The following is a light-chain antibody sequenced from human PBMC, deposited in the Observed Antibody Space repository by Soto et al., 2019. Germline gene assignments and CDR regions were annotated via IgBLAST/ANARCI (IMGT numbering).Light chain of an antibody. V-gene: IGKV1-5*01. J-gene: IGKJ4*01. CDR1: LSISSW. CDR3: QQYNSYSPLT. Sequence: DIQMTQSPSTLSSSVGDIGTIACRASLSISSWLAWYQQKLGKAPKLLIYDASSLESGVPSRFSGSGSGTEFTLTISSLQPDDFATYYCQQYNSYSPLTFGGGTKVDI. CDR2: DAS.